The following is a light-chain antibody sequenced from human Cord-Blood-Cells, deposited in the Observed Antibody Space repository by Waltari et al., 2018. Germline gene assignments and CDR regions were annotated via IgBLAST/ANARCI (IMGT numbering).Light chain of an antibody. CDR1: SSELGSYNL. J-gene: IGLJ3*02. Sequence: QSALTQPAPVSGSPGQSVTISVTGTSSELGSYNLVSWYQQHPGKAPKLMIYEGSKRPSGVSNRFSGSKSGNTASLTISGLQAEDEADYDCCSYAGSSTWVFGGGTKLTVL. CDR2: EGS. CDR3: CSYAGSSTWV. V-gene: IGLV2-23*01.